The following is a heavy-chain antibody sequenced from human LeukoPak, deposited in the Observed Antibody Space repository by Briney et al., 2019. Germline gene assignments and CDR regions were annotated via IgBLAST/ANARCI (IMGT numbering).Heavy chain of an antibody. J-gene: IGHJ6*03. CDR1: GGTFSSYA. Sequence: GSSVKVSCKASGGTFSSYAISWVRQAPGQGLEWMGGIIPIFGTANYAQKFQGRVTITTDESTSTAYMELSSLRSEDTAVYYCARANMPYSSSPYYYYYMDVWGKGTTVTVSS. V-gene: IGHV1-69*05. CDR3: ARANMPYSSSPYYYYYMDV. CDR2: IIPIFGTA. D-gene: IGHD6-6*01.